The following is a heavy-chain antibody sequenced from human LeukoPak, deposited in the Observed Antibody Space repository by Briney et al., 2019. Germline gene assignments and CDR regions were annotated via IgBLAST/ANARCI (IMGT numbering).Heavy chain of an antibody. D-gene: IGHD6-13*01. CDR3: GSIGSSWYEDY. J-gene: IGHJ4*02. V-gene: IGHV3-7*01. CDR2: IKQDGSEK. Sequence: GGSLRLSCAASGFTFSSYWTSWVRQAPGTGLEWVANIKQDGSEKYYVDSVKGRFTISRDNAKNSLYLQMNSLRAEDTAVYYCGSIGSSWYEDYCGQGTLVTVSS. CDR1: GFTFSSYW.